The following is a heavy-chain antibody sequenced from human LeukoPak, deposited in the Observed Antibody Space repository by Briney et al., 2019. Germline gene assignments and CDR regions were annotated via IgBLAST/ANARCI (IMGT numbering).Heavy chain of an antibody. V-gene: IGHV3-23*01. CDR2: ISGSGGST. CDR1: GFTFNSYA. J-gene: IGHJ4*02. Sequence: PGGSLRLSCVASGFTFNSYAMSWVRQAPGKGLEWVSAISGSGGSTYYADSVKGRFTISRDNSKNTLYLQMNSLRAEDMAVYYCAKSVSYDSSGYFPFDYWGQGTLVTVSS. CDR3: AKSVSYDSSGYFPFDY. D-gene: IGHD3-22*01.